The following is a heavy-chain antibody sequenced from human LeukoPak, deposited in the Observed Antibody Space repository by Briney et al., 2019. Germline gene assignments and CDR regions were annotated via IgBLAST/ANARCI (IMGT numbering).Heavy chain of an antibody. CDR1: GYTFINYV. J-gene: IGHJ3*02. CDR2: INTNTGNP. CDR3: ARAPYDYVWGSYRSHAFDI. D-gene: IGHD3-16*02. Sequence: ASVKVSCKASGYTFINYVMNWVRQAPGQGLVWMGWINTNTGNPTYAQGFTGRFVFSLDTSVSTAYLQISSLKAEDTAVYYCARAPYDYVWGSYRSHAFDIWGQGTMVTVSS. V-gene: IGHV7-4-1*02.